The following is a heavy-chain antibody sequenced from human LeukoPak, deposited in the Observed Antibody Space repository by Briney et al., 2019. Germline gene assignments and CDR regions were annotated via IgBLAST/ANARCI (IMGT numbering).Heavy chain of an antibody. CDR3: ANSGSYRFDY. CDR1: GFTFSSYS. D-gene: IGHD1-26*01. J-gene: IGHJ4*02. V-gene: IGHV3-48*02. Sequence: GGSLRLFCAASGFTFSSYSMNWVRQAPGKGLEWVSHITASGTAMFYADSVKGRFTISRDNAKNSLYLQMNSLRDEDTAVYYCANSGSYRFDYWGQGTLVTVSS. CDR2: ITASGTAM.